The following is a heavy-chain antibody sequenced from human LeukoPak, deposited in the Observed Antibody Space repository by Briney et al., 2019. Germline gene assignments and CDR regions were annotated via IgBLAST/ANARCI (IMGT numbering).Heavy chain of an antibody. CDR2: IYTSGSA. J-gene: IGHJ3*02. CDR1: GGSISSYY. Sequence: PSETLSLTCTVSGGSISSYYWSCIRQPAGKGLEWIGRIYTSGSANYNPSLKSQASMSLDTSKNQFSLKLSSVAAADTAVYYCARDVSYRLCAFDIWGQGAMVTVPS. D-gene: IGHD1-26*01. CDR3: ARDVSYRLCAFDI. V-gene: IGHV4-4*07.